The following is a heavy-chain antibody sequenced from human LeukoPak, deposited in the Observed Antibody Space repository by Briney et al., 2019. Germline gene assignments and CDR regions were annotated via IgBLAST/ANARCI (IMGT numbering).Heavy chain of an antibody. J-gene: IGHJ3*02. D-gene: IGHD3-22*01. CDR2: ISFGGSNN. Sequence: GRSLRLSCAASGFTFSSYAMHWVRQAPGKGPEWVALISFGGSNNYYADSVKGRFTISRDNSKNTLYLQMNSLRAEDTAVYYCARVGYYYDSSGQGAFDIWGQGTMVTVSS. CDR3: ARVGYYYDSSGQGAFDI. V-gene: IGHV3-30*04. CDR1: GFTFSSYA.